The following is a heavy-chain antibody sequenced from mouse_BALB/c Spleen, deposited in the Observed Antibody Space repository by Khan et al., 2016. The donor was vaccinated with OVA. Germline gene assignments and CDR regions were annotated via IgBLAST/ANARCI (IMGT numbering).Heavy chain of an antibody. CDR3: TRIYRSDFDY. CDR1: GYPFTGYF. D-gene: IGHD1-1*01. V-gene: IGHV1-20*02. Sequence: EVQLQESGPELVRPGASVKISCTASGYPFTGYFMNWVMQSHGKSLEWIGRINPHIGETFYNQRFKDKATLTVDESSSTAHMELRSLASEDSAVYYCTRIYRSDFDYWGQGTTLTVSP. CDR2: INPHIGET. J-gene: IGHJ2*01.